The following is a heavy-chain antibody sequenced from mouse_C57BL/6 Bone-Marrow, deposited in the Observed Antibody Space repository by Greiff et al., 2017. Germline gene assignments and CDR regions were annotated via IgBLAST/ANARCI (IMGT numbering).Heavy chain of an antibody. J-gene: IGHJ4*01. CDR3: ARGYDYDYAMDY. CDR1: GYTFTSYV. CDR2: IYPYNDGTT. V-gene: IGHV1-14*01. D-gene: IGHD2-4*01. Sequence: EVQGVESGPELVKPGASVKMPCKASGYTFTSYVMHWVKQKPGQGLEWIGYIYPYNDGTTSYNQKFKGKATLTVDQSSSTAYMQLNSLTSEDSAVYYCARGYDYDYAMDYWGQGTSVTVSS.